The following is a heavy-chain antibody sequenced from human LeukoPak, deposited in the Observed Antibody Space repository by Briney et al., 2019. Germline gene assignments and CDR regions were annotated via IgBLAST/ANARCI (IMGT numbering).Heavy chain of an antibody. Sequence: GGSLRLSCAASRFTFSSYWMSGGRQAPGKGLEWVANIKQDGSEKYYVDFVKGRFTISRDNAQNSLYLQMIRLRAEDTAVYYCARDAPPYCSGSSCYSRYWGQGALVTVSS. CDR2: IKQDGSEK. CDR3: ARDAPPYCSGSSCYSRY. J-gene: IGHJ4*02. CDR1: RFTFSSYW. D-gene: IGHD2-15*01. V-gene: IGHV3-7*01.